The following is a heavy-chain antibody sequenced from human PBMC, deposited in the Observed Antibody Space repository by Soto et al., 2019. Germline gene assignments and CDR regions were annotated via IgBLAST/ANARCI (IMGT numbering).Heavy chain of an antibody. D-gene: IGHD3-9*01. V-gene: IGHV3-30-3*01. Sequence: GGSLRLSCAASGFTFSSYAMHWVRQAPGKGLEWVAVISYDGSNKYYADSVKGRFTISRDNSKNTLNLQMNSLRAEDTAVYYCARDHFDWLPSVYYGMDVWGQGTTVTVSS. CDR3: ARDHFDWLPSVYYGMDV. CDR2: ISYDGSNK. J-gene: IGHJ6*02. CDR1: GFTFSSYA.